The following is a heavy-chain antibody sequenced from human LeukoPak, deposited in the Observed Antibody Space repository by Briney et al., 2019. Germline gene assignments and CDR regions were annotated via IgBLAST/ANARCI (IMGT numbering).Heavy chain of an antibody. CDR1: GYTFTGYY. Sequence: GASVKVSCKASGYTFTGYYMHWVRQAPGQGLEWMGWICAYNGNTNYAQNLQGRVTMTTDTSTSTAYMELRSLRSDDTAVYYCARDSGGYTPIWGQGSMVTVSS. V-gene: IGHV1-18*04. J-gene: IGHJ3*02. CDR3: ARDSGGYTPI. D-gene: IGHD3-22*01. CDR2: ICAYNGNT.